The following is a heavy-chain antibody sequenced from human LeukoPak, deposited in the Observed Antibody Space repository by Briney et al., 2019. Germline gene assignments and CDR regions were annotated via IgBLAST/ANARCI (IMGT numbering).Heavy chain of an antibody. J-gene: IGHJ4*02. CDR3: ARPISSFSADSSGYYPFHY. CDR1: GGSISSSCDY. D-gene: IGHD3-22*01. CDR2: FFYGWGT. Sequence: AETLSLTCTVSGGSISSSCDYWGWVRQPPGKGLEWIVTFFYGWGTYYNPSLKSRVTITVDTSNIQFSLKLSPVTAADTPVYYCARPISSFSADSSGYYPFHYWGQGTLVTVSS. V-gene: IGHV4-39*01.